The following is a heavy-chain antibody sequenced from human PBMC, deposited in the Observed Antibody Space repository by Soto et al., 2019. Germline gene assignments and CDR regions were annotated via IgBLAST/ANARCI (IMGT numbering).Heavy chain of an antibody. CDR2: IWYDGSNK. V-gene: IGHV3-33*01. CDR3: ARDGVLMVYAISNYYYYYMDV. D-gene: IGHD2-8*01. J-gene: IGHJ6*03. CDR1: GFTFSSYG. Sequence: QVQLVESGGGVVQPGRSLRLSCAASGFTFSSYGMHWVRQAPGKGLEWVAVIWYDGSNKYYADSVKGRFTISRDNSKNTLYLQMNSLRAEDTAVYYCARDGVLMVYAISNYYYYYMDVWGKGTTLTVSS.